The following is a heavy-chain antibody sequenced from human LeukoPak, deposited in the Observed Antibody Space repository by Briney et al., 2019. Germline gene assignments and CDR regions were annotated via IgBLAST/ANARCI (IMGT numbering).Heavy chain of an antibody. CDR3: ASFYCSGGSCYQYYYYYYMDV. CDR2: IYSTGSA. Sequence: SETLSLTCTVSGGSISSYYWSWIRQPAGKGLEWIGRIYSTGSANYNPSLKSRVTMSVDTSESQFSLKLSSVTASDTAVYYCASFYCSGGSCYQYYYYYYMDVWGKGTTVTISS. D-gene: IGHD2-15*01. V-gene: IGHV4-4*07. J-gene: IGHJ6*03. CDR1: GGSISSYY.